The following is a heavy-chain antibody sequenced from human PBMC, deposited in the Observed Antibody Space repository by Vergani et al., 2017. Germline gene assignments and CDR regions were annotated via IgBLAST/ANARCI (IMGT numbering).Heavy chain of an antibody. CDR1: GGSISSSSYY. CDR3: ARREEPIAVAVPFDY. V-gene: IGHV4-39*07. J-gene: IGHJ4*02. CDR2: IYYSGST. Sequence: QLQLQESGPGLVKPSETLSLTCTVSGGSISSSSYYWGWIRQPPGKGLEWIGGIYYSGSTYYNPSLKSRVTISVDTSKNQFSLKLSSVTAADTAVYYCARREEPIAVAVPFDYWGQGTLVTVSS. D-gene: IGHD6-19*01.